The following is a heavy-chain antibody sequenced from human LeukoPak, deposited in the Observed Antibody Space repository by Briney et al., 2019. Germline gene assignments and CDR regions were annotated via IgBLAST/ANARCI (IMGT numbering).Heavy chain of an antibody. CDR2: IYSGGST. J-gene: IGHJ4*02. V-gene: IGHV3-66*01. CDR3: AREDGGNCLDY. CDR1: GFTFSDYY. Sequence: GGSLRLSCAASGFTFSDYYMSWVRQAPGRGLEWVSVIYSGGSTYYADSVKGRFTISRDNAKNTLYLQMNSLRAEDTAVYYCAREDGGNCLDYWGQGTLVTVSS. D-gene: IGHD4-23*01.